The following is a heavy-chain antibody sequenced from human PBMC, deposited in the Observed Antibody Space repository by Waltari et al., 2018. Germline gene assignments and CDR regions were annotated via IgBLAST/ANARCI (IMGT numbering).Heavy chain of an antibody. CDR3: VRGMVRAVGFDF. J-gene: IGHJ4*02. CDR1: GFSFSNHW. D-gene: IGHD1-26*01. Sequence: EVQLVESGGGLVQPGGSLRLSCAASGFSFSNHWFHWVRQAQGKGLVWVSCINRDGSATGYADSVKGRFTISRDDAKNTLYLQMNSLRAEDTAVYYCVRGMVRAVGFDFWGQGTLVTVSS. V-gene: IGHV3-74*01. CDR2: INRDGSAT.